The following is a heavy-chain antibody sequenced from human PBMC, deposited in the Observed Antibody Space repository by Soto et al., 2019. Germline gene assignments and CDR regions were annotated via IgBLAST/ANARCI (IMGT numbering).Heavy chain of an antibody. J-gene: IGHJ4*02. D-gene: IGHD3-10*01. CDR3: ARVIRGWATHPLYYFDY. CDR1: GYTFTGYY. CDR2: INPNSGGT. V-gene: IGHV1-2*02. Sequence: ASVKVSCKASGYTFTGYYMHWVRQAPGQGLEWMGWINPNSGGTNYAQKFQGRVTMTRDTSISTAYMELSRLRSDDTAVYYCARVIRGWATHPLYYFDYWGRGTLVTVSS.